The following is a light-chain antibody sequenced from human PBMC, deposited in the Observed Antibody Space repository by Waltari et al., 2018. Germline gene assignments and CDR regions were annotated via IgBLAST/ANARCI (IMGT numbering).Light chain of an antibody. CDR3: QQYYKTPS. CDR2: WAS. V-gene: IGKV4-1*01. Sequence: DIVMTQSPGSLVVSLGERATINCKSGQDILYNSNNKNYLAWYQHKPGQSPKLLFYWASELASGVPERFSGSGSGRDFTLTINRVQAEDVAIYYCQQYYKTPSFGGGTKLEIK. CDR1: QDILYNSNNKNY. J-gene: IGKJ4*01.